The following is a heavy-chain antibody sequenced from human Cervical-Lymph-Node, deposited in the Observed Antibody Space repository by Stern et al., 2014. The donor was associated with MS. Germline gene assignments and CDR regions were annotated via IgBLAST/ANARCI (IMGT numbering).Heavy chain of an antibody. Sequence: VQLVESGAEVRKPGSSVKVSCKASGGTFKSYAINWVRQAPGQGLEWMGGLIPIFGTANYAQKFQGRVTITADESTSTAYMELSSLRSEDTAVYYCTRARSSYDSTTQFDYWGQGTLVTVSS. J-gene: IGHJ4*02. V-gene: IGHV1-69*01. CDR2: LIPIFGTA. CDR3: TRARSSYDSTTQFDY. CDR1: GGTFKSYA. D-gene: IGHD2/OR15-2a*01.